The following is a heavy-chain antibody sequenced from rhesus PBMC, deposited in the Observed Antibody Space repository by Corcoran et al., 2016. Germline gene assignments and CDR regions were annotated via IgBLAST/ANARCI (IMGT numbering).Heavy chain of an antibody. CDR3: ATDSGGWFIRFYV. CDR2: LYTSDRST. D-gene: IGHD6-37*01. Sequence: QMQESGPGLVKLSETLSLTCAVSGGAISSNYWRWIRQDPGRGLECIGYLYTSDRSTCHTPSRMSRVTRSLDRSPNQLSLQLSSVTAADTAVYYCATDSGGWFIRFYVWGAGVLVTVSS. J-gene: IGHJ5-1*01. V-gene: IGHV4S11*01. CDR1: GGAISSNY.